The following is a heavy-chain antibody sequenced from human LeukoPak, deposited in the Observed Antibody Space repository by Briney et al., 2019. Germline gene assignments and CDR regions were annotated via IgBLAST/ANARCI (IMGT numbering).Heavy chain of an antibody. CDR3: ARGRYSFGY. D-gene: IGHD5-18*01. CDR1: GGSFSGCY. J-gene: IGHJ4*02. CDR2: INHSGST. Sequence: SETLSLTCAVYGGSFSGCYWSWIRQPQGKGLEWIGEINHSGSTNYNPSLKSRVTISVDTSKNQFSLNLSSVTAADTAVYFCARGRYSFGYWGQGTLVTVSS. V-gene: IGHV4-34*01.